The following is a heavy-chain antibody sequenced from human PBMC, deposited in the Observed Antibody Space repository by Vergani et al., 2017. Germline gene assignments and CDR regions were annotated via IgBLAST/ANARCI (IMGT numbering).Heavy chain of an antibody. CDR3: ARAPESRRMTHFDY. D-gene: IGHD1-14*01. V-gene: IGHV4-59*01. CDR1: GGSISSYY. CDR2: IYYSGST. Sequence: QVQLQESGPGLVKPSETLSLTCTVSGGSISSYYWSWIRQPPGKGLEWIGYIYYSGSTNYNPSLKSRVPISVDTSKNQFSLKLSSVTAADTAVYYCARAPESRRMTHFDYWGQGTLVTVSS. J-gene: IGHJ4*02.